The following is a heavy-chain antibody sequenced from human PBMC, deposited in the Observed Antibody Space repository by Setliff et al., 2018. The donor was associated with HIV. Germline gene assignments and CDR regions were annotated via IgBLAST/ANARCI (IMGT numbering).Heavy chain of an antibody. Sequence: ASVKVSCKASKGTFTTYRFTWVRQAPGQGLEWMGRIIPILGTANYAQNFQGRLTITADKSTSTAYMELSGLRSEDTAVYYCASAGAWQRNALDIWGQGTMVTVSS. D-gene: IGHD5-12*01. CDR2: IIPILGTA. CDR1: KGTFTTYR. V-gene: IGHV1-69*08. J-gene: IGHJ3*02. CDR3: ASAGAWQRNALDI.